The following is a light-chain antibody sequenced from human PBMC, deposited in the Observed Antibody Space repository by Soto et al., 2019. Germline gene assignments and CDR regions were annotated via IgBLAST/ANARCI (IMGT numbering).Light chain of an antibody. CDR2: ADS. V-gene: IGLV3-21*02. J-gene: IGLJ1*01. CDR1: NIGSKS. CDR3: QVWDSSSDHYV. Sequence: SYELTQPPSVSVAPGQTARITCDRNNIGSKSVHWYQQKPGQAPVLVVYADSDRPSGIPERFSGSNSGNTATLTISRVEAGDEADYFCQVWDSSSDHYVFGTGTKLTVL.